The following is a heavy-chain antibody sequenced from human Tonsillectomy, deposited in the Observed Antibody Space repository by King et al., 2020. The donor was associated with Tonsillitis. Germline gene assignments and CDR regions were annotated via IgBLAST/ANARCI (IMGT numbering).Heavy chain of an antibody. V-gene: IGHV3-30*04. Sequence: VQLVESGGGVVQPGRSLRLSCAASGFTFNSYAMHWVRQAPGKGLEWVAVISYDGSNKYYADSVKGRFTISRDNSKNTLYLQINSRRDEDTAVYYCAKAVGRTWSKGYWYLDLWGRGTLVTVSS. CDR2: ISYDGSNK. J-gene: IGHJ2*01. D-gene: IGHD6-13*01. CDR1: GFTFNSYA. CDR3: AKAVGRTWSKGYWYLDL.